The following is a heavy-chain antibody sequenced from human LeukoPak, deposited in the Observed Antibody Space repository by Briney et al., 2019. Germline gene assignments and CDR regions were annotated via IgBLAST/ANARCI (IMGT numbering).Heavy chain of an antibody. CDR1: GGSISGHY. D-gene: IGHD3-16*01. CDR2: IYDIGST. CDR3: ARGGVLKSVDN. J-gene: IGHJ4*02. V-gene: IGHV4-59*11. Sequence: SETLSLTCTVSGGSISGHYWTWIRQPPGKGLEWIGYIYDIGSTTYDPSLKSRVTISVDTSKNQFSLKLSSVTAADTAVYYCARGGVLKSVDNWSQGTLVTVSS.